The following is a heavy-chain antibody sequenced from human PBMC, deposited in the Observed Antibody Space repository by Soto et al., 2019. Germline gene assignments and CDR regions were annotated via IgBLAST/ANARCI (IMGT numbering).Heavy chain of an antibody. CDR2: ISSSSSYI. D-gene: IGHD3-3*01. CDR1: GFTFSSYS. V-gene: IGHV3-21*01. CDR3: ARDQGNYDFWSGYYNYYYGMDV. Sequence: EVQLVESGGGLVKPGGSLRLSCAASGFTFSSYSMNWVRQAPGKGLEWVSSISSSSSYIYYADSVKGRFTISRDNAKNSLYLKMNSLRAEDTAVYYCARDQGNYDFWSGYYNYYYGMDVWGQGTTVTVSS. J-gene: IGHJ6*02.